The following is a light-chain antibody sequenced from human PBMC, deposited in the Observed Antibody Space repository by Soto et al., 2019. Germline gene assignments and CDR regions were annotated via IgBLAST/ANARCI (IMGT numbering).Light chain of an antibody. Sequence: QSVLTQPASVSGSTGQSITISCTGTSSDVGGYNYVSWYQQHPGKAPKLMIYEVINRPSGVSNRFSGSKSGNTASLTISGLQAEDEADYYCSSYTSRGRVFGTGTKVTVL. J-gene: IGLJ1*01. CDR1: SSDVGGYNY. CDR3: SSYTSRGRV. CDR2: EVI. V-gene: IGLV2-14*01.